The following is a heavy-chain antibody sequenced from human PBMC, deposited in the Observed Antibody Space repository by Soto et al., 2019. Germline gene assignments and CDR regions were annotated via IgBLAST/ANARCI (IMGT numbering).Heavy chain of an antibody. CDR3: AKHTYSDSWPGHYYYLDF. CDR1: RFTFNTFA. J-gene: IGHJ4*02. CDR2: INAGGGNT. D-gene: IGHD3-16*01. Sequence: GSLRLSCVTSRFTFNTFAMSWVRQAPGEGLEWVSAINAGGGNTHYADSVKGRFTISRDNSKNTLYLQMDSLRAEDTAVYYCAKHTYSDSWPGHYYYLDFWGQGTLVTVSS. V-gene: IGHV3-23*01.